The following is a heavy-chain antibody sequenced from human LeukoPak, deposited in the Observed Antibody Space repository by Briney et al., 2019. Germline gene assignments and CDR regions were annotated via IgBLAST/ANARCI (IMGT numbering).Heavy chain of an antibody. CDR3: ARYRVITNDYFDY. D-gene: IGHD2-21*01. Sequence: GGSLRLSCAASGFTFSDYYMSWIRQAPGKGLEWISYISNSGNTIKEADSVKGRFTISKGNAQNSLYLHMKSLRAEDTAVYYCARYRVITNDYFDYWGQGTLVSVSS. V-gene: IGHV3-11*01. CDR2: ISNSGNTI. CDR1: GFTFSDYY. J-gene: IGHJ4*02.